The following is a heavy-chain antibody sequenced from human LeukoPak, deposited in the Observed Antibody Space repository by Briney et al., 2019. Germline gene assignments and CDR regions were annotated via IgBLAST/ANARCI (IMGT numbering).Heavy chain of an antibody. CDR1: GYTFTSYD. CDR2: MNPNSGNT. CDR3: ARIAAAGNRRLSY. Sequence: ASVKVSCKASGYTFTSYDINWVRQATGQGLEWMGWMNPNSGNTGYAQKFQGRIIVSRNTSISTAYMELSSLTSEDTAIYYCARIAAAGNRRLSYWGQGTLVTVAS. V-gene: IGHV1-8*01. J-gene: IGHJ4*02. D-gene: IGHD6-13*01.